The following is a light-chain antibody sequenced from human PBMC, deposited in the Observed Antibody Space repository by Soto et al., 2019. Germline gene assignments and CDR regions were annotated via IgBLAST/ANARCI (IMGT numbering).Light chain of an antibody. Sequence: QSALTQPASVSGSPGQSITISCTGTSSDIGAYKYVSWYQQQHPGHDPKLMIYEVSYRPSGVSDRFSGSKSGNTASLTISGLRAEDEADYYCGSYTGSSTHVIFGGGTKVTVL. V-gene: IGLV2-14*01. J-gene: IGLJ2*01. CDR2: EVS. CDR1: SSDIGAYKY. CDR3: GSYTGSSTHVI.